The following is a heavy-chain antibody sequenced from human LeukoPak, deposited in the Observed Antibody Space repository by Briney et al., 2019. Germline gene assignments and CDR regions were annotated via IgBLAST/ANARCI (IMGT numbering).Heavy chain of an antibody. D-gene: IGHD6-6*01. CDR1: GGSISGSSYY. Sequence: PSETLSLTCTVSGGSISGSSYYWSWIRQPPGKGLEWIGCIYYSGSTNYNPSLKSRVTISVDTSKNQFSLKLSSVTAADTAVYYCARHSSSWVYGMDVWGQGTTVTVSS. V-gene: IGHV4-61*05. CDR2: IYYSGST. J-gene: IGHJ6*02. CDR3: ARHSSSWVYGMDV.